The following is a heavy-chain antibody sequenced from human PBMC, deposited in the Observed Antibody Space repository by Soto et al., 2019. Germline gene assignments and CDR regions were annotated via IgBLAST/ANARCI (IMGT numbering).Heavy chain of an antibody. CDR3: ARLLDDSRGYYYFDY. J-gene: IGHJ4*02. D-gene: IGHD3-22*01. CDR2: IFHSGTT. CDR1: GYSISSGYY. V-gene: IGHV4-38-2*01. Sequence: SETLSLTCAVSGYSISSGYYWGCIRQPPGKGLEWLGSIFHSGTTYDNPSLKSRVTISVDMSNNQFSLKLTSVTAADTAVYYCARLLDDSRGYYYFDYWGQRTLVTVYS.